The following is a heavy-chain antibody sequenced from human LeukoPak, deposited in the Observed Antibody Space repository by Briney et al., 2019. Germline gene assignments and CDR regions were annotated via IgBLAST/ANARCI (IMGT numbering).Heavy chain of an antibody. Sequence: GESLQISCEGSRYSFSYYWIGWVRQMPGKGLEWMGFLYPSYSENRYSPSFQGQVTISADKSISTAYVQWTSLKASDSAVYYCARRGSRSSGVYYGLDGWGQGATVSVS. CDR3: ARRGSRSSGVYYGLDG. D-gene: IGHD6-6*01. CDR2: LYPSYSEN. J-gene: IGHJ6*02. CDR1: RYSFSYYW. V-gene: IGHV5-51*01.